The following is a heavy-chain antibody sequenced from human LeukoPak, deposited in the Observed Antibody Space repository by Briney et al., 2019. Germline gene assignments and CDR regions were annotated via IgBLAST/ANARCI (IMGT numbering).Heavy chain of an antibody. V-gene: IGHV3-15*01. Sequence: MAGGSLRLSCAASGFAFSNAWMSWVRQAPGKGLEWVGRIKSKTDGGTTDYAAPVKGRFTISRDDSKNTLYLQMNSLKTEDTAVYYCTTAAGTKDDAFDIWGQGTMVTVSS. D-gene: IGHD6-13*01. J-gene: IGHJ3*02. CDR2: IKSKTDGGTT. CDR1: GFAFSNAW. CDR3: TTAAGTKDDAFDI.